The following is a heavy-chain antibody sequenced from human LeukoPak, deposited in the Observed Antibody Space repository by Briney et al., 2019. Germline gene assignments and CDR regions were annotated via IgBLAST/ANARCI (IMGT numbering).Heavy chain of an antibody. Sequence: RAAETLSLTCTVSSGSISSRTYYWGWIRQPPGKGLEWIGTICYSGSTYYNPSLKSRVSISVDTSKNHFSLKLSSVTAADTAVYYCARHSPYQPLHFDYWGQGTLVTVSS. D-gene: IGHD2-2*01. V-gene: IGHV4-39*01. J-gene: IGHJ4*02. CDR3: ARHSPYQPLHFDY. CDR1: SGSISSRTYY. CDR2: ICYSGST.